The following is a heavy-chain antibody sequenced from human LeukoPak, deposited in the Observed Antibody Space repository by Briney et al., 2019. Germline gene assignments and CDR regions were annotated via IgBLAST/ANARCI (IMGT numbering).Heavy chain of an antibody. J-gene: IGHJ4*02. V-gene: IGHV4-4*09. CDR1: GDSFTSYY. CDR3: ARRPHNWGFDY. D-gene: IGHD7-27*01. Sequence: SETLSLTCTVSGDSFTSYYWSWIRQSPGKGLEWIGHIYNIGNTNCNPSLKSRVTISVDPSKNQFSLRLNSVTAADTAVFYCARRPHNWGFDYWGQGILVTVSS. CDR2: IYNIGNT.